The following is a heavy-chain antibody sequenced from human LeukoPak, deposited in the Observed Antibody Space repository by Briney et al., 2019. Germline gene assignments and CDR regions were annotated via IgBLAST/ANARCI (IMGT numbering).Heavy chain of an antibody. D-gene: IGHD3-22*01. Sequence: GGSLRLSCAASGFTFSYHWMHWVRQAPGKGPVWVSRIRSDGSSTSYADSVKGRFTISRDNAKTTLYLQMNNLRAEDTAVYYCSREQGYYSVPGYWGQGTLVTVSS. CDR3: SREQGYYSVPGY. J-gene: IGHJ4*02. CDR1: GFTFSYHW. V-gene: IGHV3-74*01. CDR2: IRSDGSST.